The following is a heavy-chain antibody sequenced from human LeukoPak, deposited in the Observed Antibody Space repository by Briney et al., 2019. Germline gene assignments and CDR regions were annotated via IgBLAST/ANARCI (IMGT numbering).Heavy chain of an antibody. CDR1: GGSISSYY. CDR2: IDYSGST. CDR3: ARSVAGTLDY. D-gene: IGHD6-19*01. Sequence: SETLSLTCTVSGGSISSYYWSWIRQPPGKGLEGIGYIDYSGSTNYNPSLKSRVTISVDTSKNQFSLKLSSLPATDTAVYYCARSVAGTLDYWGQGTLVTVSS. J-gene: IGHJ4*02. V-gene: IGHV4-59*12.